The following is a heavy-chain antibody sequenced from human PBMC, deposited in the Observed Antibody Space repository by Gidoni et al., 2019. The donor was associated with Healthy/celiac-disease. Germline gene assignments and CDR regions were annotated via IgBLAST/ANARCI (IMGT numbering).Heavy chain of an antibody. D-gene: IGHD3-22*01. Sequence: QVQLVESGGGVVQPGRSLRLSCAASGFPFRSYAMHWVRQAPGKGLEWVAVISYDGSNKNYADSVKGRFTISRDNSKNTLYLQMNSLRAEDTAVYYCARAEGYYDSSGYFFYWGQGTLVTVSS. J-gene: IGHJ4*02. V-gene: IGHV3-30-3*01. CDR1: GFPFRSYA. CDR2: ISYDGSNK. CDR3: ARAEGYYDSSGYFFY.